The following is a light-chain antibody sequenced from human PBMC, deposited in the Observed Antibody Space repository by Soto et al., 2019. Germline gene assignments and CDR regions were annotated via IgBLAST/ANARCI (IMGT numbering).Light chain of an antibody. CDR2: EVS. J-gene: IGLJ2*01. CDR3: SSYTSSNTLV. V-gene: IGLV2-14*01. CDR1: SSDVGAYNY. Sequence: QSALTQPASVSGSPGQSITISCTGTSSDVGAYNYVSWYQQHPGKAPKLMIFEVSDRPSGVSNRFSGSKSGNTASLTISGLQAEDEADYYCSSYTSSNTLVLGGGTQLTVL.